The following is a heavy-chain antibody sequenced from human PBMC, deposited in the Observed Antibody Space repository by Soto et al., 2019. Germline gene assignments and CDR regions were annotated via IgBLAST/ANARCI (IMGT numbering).Heavy chain of an antibody. CDR1: VGSISSGGYY. D-gene: IGHD3-22*01. J-gene: IGHJ3*02. CDR3: ARDYVPRGFRYYDSSGPLDAFDI. V-gene: IGHV4-31*03. Sequence: PSETLSLACTVSVGSISSGGYYWSWILQHPGKALDWIGYIYYSGSTYYNPSLKSRVTISVDTSKNQFSLKLSPVTAADTAVYYCARDYVPRGFRYYDSSGPLDAFDIWGQGTMVTVSS. CDR2: IYYSGST.